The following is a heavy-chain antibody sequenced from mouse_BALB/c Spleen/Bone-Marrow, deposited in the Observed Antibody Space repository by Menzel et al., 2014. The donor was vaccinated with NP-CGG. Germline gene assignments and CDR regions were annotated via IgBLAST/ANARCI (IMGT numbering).Heavy chain of an antibody. CDR1: GYTFXDYA. V-gene: IGHV1-67*01. D-gene: IGHD2-2*01. J-gene: IGHJ3*01. CDR2: ISTYSGNT. Sequence: VKLMESGPELVRPGVSVKISCEGSGYTFXDYAMHWVKQSHAKSLEWIGVISTYSGNTNYNQKFKGKATMTVDKSSSTAYMELARLTSEDSAIYYCARSGYGYDWFAYWGQGALVTVSA. CDR3: ARSGYGYDWFAY.